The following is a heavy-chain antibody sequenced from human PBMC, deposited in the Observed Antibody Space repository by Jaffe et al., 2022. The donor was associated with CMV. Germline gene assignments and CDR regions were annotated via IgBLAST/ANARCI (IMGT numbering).Heavy chain of an antibody. D-gene: IGHD2-15*01. CDR3: ARRAGHCDRDACYYYMDI. J-gene: IGHJ6*03. V-gene: IGHV3-11*06. CDR1: GFAFSDSY. CDR2: MWAPTSGSR. Sequence: QALVVESGGGLVHPGGSLRLSCAASGFAFSDSYMAWVRQAPGKGLEWIAYMWAPTSGSRKYADSVQGRFTISRDDTKRSVYLQMNSLRDEDTAVYFCARRAGHCDRDACYYYMDIWGRGTTVTVSS.